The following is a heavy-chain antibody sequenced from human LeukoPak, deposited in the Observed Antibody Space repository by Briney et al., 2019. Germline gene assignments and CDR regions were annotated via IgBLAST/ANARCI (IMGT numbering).Heavy chain of an antibody. D-gene: IGHD2-8*01. CDR3: AREEGLRYCTNGVCYGFDY. V-gene: IGHV1-46*01. J-gene: IGHJ4*02. CDR2: INPSGGST. CDR1: GYTFTNYY. Sequence: ASVKVSCKASGYTFTNYYMHWVRQAPGQGLEWMGIINPSGGSTSYAQKFQGRVTMTRDTSTSTVYMELSSLRSGDTAVYYCAREEGLRYCTNGVCYGFDYWGQGTLDTVSS.